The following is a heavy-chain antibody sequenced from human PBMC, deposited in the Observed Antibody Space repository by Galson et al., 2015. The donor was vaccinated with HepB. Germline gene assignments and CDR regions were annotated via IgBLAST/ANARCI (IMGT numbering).Heavy chain of an antibody. J-gene: IGHJ4*02. CDR3: ARSGEGIAAAGIDY. CDR1: GFTFSSYG. V-gene: IGHV3-33*01. D-gene: IGHD6-13*01. Sequence: SLRLSCAASGFTFSSYGMHWVRQAPGKGLEWVAVIWYDGSNKYYADSVKGRFTISRDNSKNTLYLQMNSLRAEDTAVYYCARSGEGIAAAGIDYWGQGTLVTVSS. CDR2: IWYDGSNK.